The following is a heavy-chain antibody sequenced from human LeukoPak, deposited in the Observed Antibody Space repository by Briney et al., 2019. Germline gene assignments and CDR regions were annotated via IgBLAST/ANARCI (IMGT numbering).Heavy chain of an antibody. CDR1: GFTFSRYA. D-gene: IGHD2-2*02. V-gene: IGHV3-21*01. J-gene: IGHJ4*02. CDR2: ISSSSSCI. Sequence: GGSLRLSCAASGFTFSRYAMSWVRQAPGKGLEWVSSISSSSSCIYYADSMKGRFTISRDNAKNSLYLQMNSLRAEDTAVYYCAVDCSSSSCYTNGDDYFDYWGQGTLVTVSS. CDR3: AVDCSSSSCYTNGDDYFDY.